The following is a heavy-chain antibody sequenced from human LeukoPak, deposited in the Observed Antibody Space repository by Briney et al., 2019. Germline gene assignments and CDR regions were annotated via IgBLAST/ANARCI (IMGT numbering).Heavy chain of an antibody. CDR3: ARVMTTVTTFDYYYYVMDV. Sequence: GGSLRLSCAASGFTFTIFGLNWVRQAPGKGPEWVSYIDARSGITYYADSVQGRFTISRDNAKNSLYLQMNSLRAEDTAVYYCARVMTTVTTFDYYYYVMDVWGQGTTVTVSS. CDR2: IDARSGIT. CDR1: GFTFTIFG. V-gene: IGHV3-48*01. J-gene: IGHJ6*02. D-gene: IGHD4-17*01.